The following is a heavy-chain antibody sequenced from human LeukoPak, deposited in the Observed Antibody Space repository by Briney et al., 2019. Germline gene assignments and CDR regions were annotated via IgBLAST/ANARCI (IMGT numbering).Heavy chain of an antibody. CDR1: GGSISSSSYY. CDR3: ARTRAYGGSPHY. V-gene: IGHV4-39*07. D-gene: IGHD4-23*01. CDR2: ISYSGST. Sequence: PSETLSLTCTVSGGSISSSSYYWGWIRQPPGKGLEWIGPISYSGSTNYNPSLKSRVTISVDTSKNQFSLKLTSVTAADTAVYYCARTRAYGGSPHYWGEKTLVTVSS. J-gene: IGHJ4*02.